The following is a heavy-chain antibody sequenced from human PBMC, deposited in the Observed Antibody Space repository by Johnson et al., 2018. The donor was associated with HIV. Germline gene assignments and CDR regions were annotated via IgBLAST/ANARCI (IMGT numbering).Heavy chain of an antibody. Sequence: VQLVESGGGLVQPGGSLRLSCAASGFTFSSYWMNWVRQAPGKGLEWVANIKQDGSEKYYVDSVKGRFTISRDNAKNSLYLQMNSLRAEDTAVYYCASGENSGWSRVWGQGTMVNVSS. V-gene: IGHV3-7*01. CDR1: GFTFSSYW. J-gene: IGHJ3*01. D-gene: IGHD6-19*01. CDR2: IKQDGSEK. CDR3: ASGENSGWSRV.